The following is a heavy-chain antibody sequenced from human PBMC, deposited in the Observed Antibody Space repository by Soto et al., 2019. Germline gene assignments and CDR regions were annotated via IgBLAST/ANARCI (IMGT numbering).Heavy chain of an antibody. CDR1: GYSFISYG. V-gene: IGHV1-18*01. CDR3: AREGDSPHCDN. Sequence: QVQLVQTGAEVKTPGASVKVSCKASGYSFISYGLSWVRQAPGQGLEWVGWINANNGNTKNAQKFQGRVTITTDTSTSTAYMELRSLRYDDTAVYYCAREGDSPHCDNWGQGTLFTVSS. J-gene: IGHJ4*02. CDR2: INANNGNT. D-gene: IGHD3-16*01.